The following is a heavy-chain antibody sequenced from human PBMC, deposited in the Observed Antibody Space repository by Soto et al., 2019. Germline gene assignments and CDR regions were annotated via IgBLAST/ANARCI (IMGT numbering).Heavy chain of an antibody. Sequence: GGSLRLSCAASGFTFSSYSMNWVRQAPGKGLEWVSSISSSSSYIYYADSVKGRFTISRDNAKNSLYLQMNSLRAEDTAVYYCARDPPYSSSWYKTLWDYGMDVWGQGTTVTVSS. J-gene: IGHJ6*02. D-gene: IGHD6-13*01. CDR1: GFTFSSYS. CDR3: ARDPPYSSSWYKTLWDYGMDV. CDR2: ISSSSSYI. V-gene: IGHV3-21*01.